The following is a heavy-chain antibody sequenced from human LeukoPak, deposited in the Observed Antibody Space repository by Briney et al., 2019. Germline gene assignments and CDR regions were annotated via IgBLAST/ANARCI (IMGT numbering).Heavy chain of an antibody. V-gene: IGHV1-69*01. CDR1: GGTFSSCA. Sequence: SVKVSCKASGGTFSSCAISWVRQAPGQGLEWMGGIIPIFGTANYAQKFQGRVTITADESTSTAYMELSSLRSEDTAVYYCAVYGDYDSHAFDIWGQGTMVTVSS. J-gene: IGHJ3*02. CDR3: AVYGDYDSHAFDI. CDR2: IIPIFGTA. D-gene: IGHD4-17*01.